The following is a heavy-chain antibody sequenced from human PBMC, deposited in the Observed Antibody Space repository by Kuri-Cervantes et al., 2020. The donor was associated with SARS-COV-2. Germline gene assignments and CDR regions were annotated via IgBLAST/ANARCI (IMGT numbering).Heavy chain of an antibody. V-gene: IGHV2-70*11. J-gene: IGHJ6*03. CDR2: IDWDDGK. CDR1: GFSLSTSGMS. Sequence: SGPTLVKPTHTLTLTSTFSGFSLSTSGMSVSWIRQPPVKALEWLARIDWDDGKYYSTSLKTRVTISKDTSKNHVVLTMTNMDPVDTATYYCARMDYSYYYMDVWGKGTTVTVSS. CDR3: ARMDYSYYYMDV.